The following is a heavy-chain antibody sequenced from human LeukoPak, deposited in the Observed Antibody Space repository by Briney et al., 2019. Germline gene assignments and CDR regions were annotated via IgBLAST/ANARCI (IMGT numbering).Heavy chain of an antibody. Sequence: ASVKVSCKASGYTFTSYNINWVRQPTGQGLEWMGWMNPNNGDTGYAQKFQGRVSMTRDTSISTAYMELSSLRSEDTAVYYCARVIRYSSGWYYGDWGQGTLVTVSS. V-gene: IGHV1-8*01. J-gene: IGHJ4*02. CDR1: GYTFTSYN. CDR3: ARVIRYSSGWYYGD. D-gene: IGHD6-19*01. CDR2: MNPNNGDT.